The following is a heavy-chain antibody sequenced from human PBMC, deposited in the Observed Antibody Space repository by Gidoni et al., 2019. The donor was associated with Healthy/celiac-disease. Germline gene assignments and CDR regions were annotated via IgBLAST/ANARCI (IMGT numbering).Heavy chain of an antibody. CDR2: ICPIFGTA. CDR3: ARSSYYYDSSGDSLHLGDY. J-gene: IGHJ4*02. Sequence: QVQLVQSGAEVRKLGSPAKVSCKASGVTSCSYAPSWERQAAGQGLEWMGGICPIFGTANDAQKFKVRVTITADESTSTAYMELISLRSEDTAVYYLARSSYYYDSSGDSLHLGDYWGQGTLVTVSS. D-gene: IGHD3-22*01. V-gene: IGHV1-69*01. CDR1: GVTSCSYA.